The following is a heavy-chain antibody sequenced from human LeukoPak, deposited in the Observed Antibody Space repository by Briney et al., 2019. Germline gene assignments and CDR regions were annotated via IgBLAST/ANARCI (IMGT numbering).Heavy chain of an antibody. J-gene: IGHJ4*02. V-gene: IGHV4-59*01. CDR3: ARFYRDYYDSRGGAFDY. Sequence: SETLSLTCTVSGGSISSYYWSWIRQPPGKGLEWIGYIYYSGSTNYNPSLKSRVTISVDTSKNQFSLKLSSVTAADTAVYYCARFYRDYYDSRGGAFDYWGQGTLVTVSS. CDR1: GGSISSYY. D-gene: IGHD3-22*01. CDR2: IYYSGST.